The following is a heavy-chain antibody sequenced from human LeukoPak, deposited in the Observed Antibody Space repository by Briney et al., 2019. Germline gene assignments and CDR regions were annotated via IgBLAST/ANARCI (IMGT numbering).Heavy chain of an antibody. J-gene: IGHJ4*02. CDR1: GFTFSSYG. CDR2: ISYDGSHK. Sequence: HPGGSLRLSCAASGFTFSSYGMHWVRQAPGKGLEYLAYISYDGSHKDHRDSVKGRFTISRDNSRSTLYLEMNSLRAEDTAVYYCARDYCSGGSCKRGDYWGQGTLVTVSS. CDR3: ARDYCSGGSCKRGDY. D-gene: IGHD2-15*01. V-gene: IGHV3-30*19.